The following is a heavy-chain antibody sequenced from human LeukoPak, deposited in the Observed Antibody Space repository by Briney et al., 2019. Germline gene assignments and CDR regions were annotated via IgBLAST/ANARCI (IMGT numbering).Heavy chain of an antibody. CDR1: GYTFTSYG. J-gene: IGHJ4*02. Sequence: GASVKVSCKASGYTFTSYGISWVRQAPGQGLEWMGWISVYNGNTNYVEKLQGRVTMTTDTSTSTAYMELRSLRSDDTAVYYCASGPLGAYDSSGYRLDYWGQGTLVTVSS. V-gene: IGHV1-18*01. CDR2: ISVYNGNT. CDR3: ASGPLGAYDSSGYRLDY. D-gene: IGHD3-22*01.